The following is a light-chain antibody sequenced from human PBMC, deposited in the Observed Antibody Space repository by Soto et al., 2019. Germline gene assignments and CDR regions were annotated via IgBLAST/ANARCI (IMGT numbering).Light chain of an antibody. CDR1: QTISTW. CDR3: QQYDDWPS. V-gene: IGKV1-5*01. J-gene: IGKJ1*01. CDR2: DAS. Sequence: IRATHSLPTVPASIGGRVTITCRASQTISTWMAWYQQKPGKAPKLLVYDASTLQSGVASRFSGSGSGTEFSLTISNLQPEDFAVYYCQQYDDWPSFGQGTKVDIK.